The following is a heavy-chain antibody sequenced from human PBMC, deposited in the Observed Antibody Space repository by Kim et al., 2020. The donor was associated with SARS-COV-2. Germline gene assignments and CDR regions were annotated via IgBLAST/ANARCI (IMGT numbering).Heavy chain of an antibody. D-gene: IGHD6-19*01. Sequence: GGSLRLSCAASGFTFNSYAMSWVRQAPGKGLEWVSGIRGSGDRTSYADSVKGRFTISRDNSRNTLYLQMDSLRAEDTAVYYCAKVSSGSSGWFEYLHHWGQGTLVTVSS. J-gene: IGHJ1*01. V-gene: IGHV3-23*01. CDR1: GFTFNSYA. CDR2: IRGSGDRT. CDR3: AKVSSGSSGWFEYLHH.